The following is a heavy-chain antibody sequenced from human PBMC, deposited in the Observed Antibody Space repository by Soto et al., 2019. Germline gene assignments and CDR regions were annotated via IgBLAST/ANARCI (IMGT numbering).Heavy chain of an antibody. CDR3: AAWDISNP. CDR2: IKPDGSAK. J-gene: IGHJ5*02. V-gene: IGHV3-7*01. CDR1: GITFSNYW. Sequence: EEKLVQSGGGLVRPGGSLRLSCVGSGITFSNYWMNWVRQTPGKGLEWVANIKPDGSAKAYVDSVKGRFTVSRDNANNSLYLQMNSLRAEDTAVYFCAAWDISNPWGQGTLVTVSS. D-gene: IGHD2-15*01.